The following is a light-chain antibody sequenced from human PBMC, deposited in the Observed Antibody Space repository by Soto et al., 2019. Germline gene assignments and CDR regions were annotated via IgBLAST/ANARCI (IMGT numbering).Light chain of an antibody. CDR3: CSYAGSYTL. CDR2: DVS. J-gene: IGLJ2*01. V-gene: IGLV2-11*01. Sequence: QSVLTQPRSVSGSPGQSVTISCTGTSSDVGGYNYVSWYKQHPGKAPKLMIYDVSKRPSGVPDRFSGSKSGNTASLTISGLQAEDEADYYCCSYAGSYTLFGGGTKLTVL. CDR1: SSDVGGYNY.